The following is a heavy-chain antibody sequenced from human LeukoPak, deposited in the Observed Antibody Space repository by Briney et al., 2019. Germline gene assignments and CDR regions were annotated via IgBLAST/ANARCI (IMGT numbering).Heavy chain of an antibody. V-gene: IGHV3-9*01. D-gene: IGHD3-22*01. CDR2: ISWNSGSI. CDR3: AKARRYYYDSSGSNWFDP. CDR1: GFTFDDYA. J-gene: IGHJ5*02. Sequence: PGGSLRLSCAASGFTFDDYAMHWVRQAPGKGLEWVSGISWNSGSIGYADSVKGRFTISRDNAKNSLYLQMNSLRAEDTALYYCAKARRYYYDSSGSNWFDPWGQGTLVTVSS.